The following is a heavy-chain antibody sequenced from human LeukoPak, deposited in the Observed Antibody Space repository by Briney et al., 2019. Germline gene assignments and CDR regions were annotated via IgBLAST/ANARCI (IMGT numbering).Heavy chain of an antibody. V-gene: IGHV4-59*08. D-gene: IGHD3-9*01. Sequence: SETLSLTCTVSGGSISSYYWSWIRQPPGKGLEWIGYIYYSGSTNYNPSLKSRVTISVDTSKNQFSLKLSSVTAADTAVYYCARGNTYYDILTGYPTQYYFDYWGQGTLVTVSS. CDR1: GGSISSYY. CDR3: ARGNTYYDILTGYPTQYYFDY. CDR2: IYYSGST. J-gene: IGHJ4*02.